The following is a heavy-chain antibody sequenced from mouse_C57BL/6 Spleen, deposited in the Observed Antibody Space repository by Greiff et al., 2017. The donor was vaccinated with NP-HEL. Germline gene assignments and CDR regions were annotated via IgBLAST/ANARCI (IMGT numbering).Heavy chain of an antibody. D-gene: IGHD2-13*01. J-gene: IGHJ2*01. CDR2: ISSGSSTI. CDR3: TRGEGSLFDN. V-gene: IGHV5-17*01. CDR1: GFTFSDYG. Sequence: EVKVVASGGGLVKPGGSLKLSCAASGFTFSDYGMHWVRQAPEKGLEWVAYISSGSSTIYYADTVKGRFTISSDNAKNTLFLQMTSLQSEDTAEYYGTRGEGSLFDNWGQGTTLTVSS.